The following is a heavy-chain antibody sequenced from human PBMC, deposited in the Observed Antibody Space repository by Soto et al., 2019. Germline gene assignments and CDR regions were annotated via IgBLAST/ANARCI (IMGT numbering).Heavy chain of an antibody. Sequence: GGSLRLSCAASGFTFSNYAMSWDRQAPGKGLEWVSTISVSGGSTYYADSVKGRFTISRGNSKNTLYLQMNSLRAEDTAVYYCATNDYSKSWGQGTLVTVSS. V-gene: IGHV3-23*01. J-gene: IGHJ5*02. CDR3: ATNDYSKS. CDR2: ISVSGGST. D-gene: IGHD4-4*01. CDR1: GFTFSNYA.